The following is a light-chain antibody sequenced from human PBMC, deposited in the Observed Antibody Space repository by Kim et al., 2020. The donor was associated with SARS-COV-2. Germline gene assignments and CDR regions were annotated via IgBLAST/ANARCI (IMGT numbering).Light chain of an antibody. CDR2: DVS. J-gene: IGLJ3*02. V-gene: IGLV2-14*03. Sequence: GHAITISCTGISSDVGTYSYVAWHQPHPGTAPKLWIYDVSERPPGVSERFSGSKSGNTASLTISGLQAEDEADYYCSSYTTRDTLVFGGGTQLTVL. CDR3: SSYTTRDTLV. CDR1: SSDVGTYSY.